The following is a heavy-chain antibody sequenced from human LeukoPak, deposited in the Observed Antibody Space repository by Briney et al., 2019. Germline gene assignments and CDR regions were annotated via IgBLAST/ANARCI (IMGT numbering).Heavy chain of an antibody. CDR2: ISYDGSNK. D-gene: IGHD6-19*01. Sequence: PGGSLRLSCAASGFTFSSYGMHWVRQAPGKGLEWVAVISYDGSNKYYADSVKGRFTISRDNSKNTLYLQINSLRAEDTAVYYCAKVGGGYSSGWYTGYFDYWGQGTLVTVSS. CDR1: GFTFSSYG. V-gene: IGHV3-30*18. CDR3: AKVGGGYSSGWYTGYFDY. J-gene: IGHJ4*02.